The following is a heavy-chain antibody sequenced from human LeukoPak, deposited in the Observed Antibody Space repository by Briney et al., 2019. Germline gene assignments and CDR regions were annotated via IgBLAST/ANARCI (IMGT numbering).Heavy chain of an antibody. CDR2: ISDTGSNT. D-gene: IGHD6-13*01. J-gene: IGHJ4*02. CDR1: GFTFNSYG. Sequence: GGSLRLSCAASGFTFNSYGMTWVRQAPGKWLEWVSSISDTGSNTYYTESVRGRFTVSRDNSKNTLYLQMNSLRAEDTAVYHCAKRVSYSSPAAYLDSWGRGTLVTVSS. V-gene: IGHV3-23*01. CDR3: AKRVSYSSPAAYLDS.